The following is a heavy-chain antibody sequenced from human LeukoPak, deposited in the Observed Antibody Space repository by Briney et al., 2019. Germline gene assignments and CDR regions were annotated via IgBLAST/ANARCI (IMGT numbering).Heavy chain of an antibody. CDR3: VEDPKGTVTTDY. J-gene: IGHJ4*02. CDR1: GFTFTSYA. V-gene: IGHV3-64D*09. Sequence: GGSLTLSCTVSGFTFTSYAMHWVRHAPGKGLEYVSAISSNGGNTYYADSVKGRFTISRDNSKNTLYLQMSSLRVEDTAVYYCVEDPKGTVTTDYWGQGTLVTVSS. CDR2: ISSNGGNT. D-gene: IGHD4-17*01.